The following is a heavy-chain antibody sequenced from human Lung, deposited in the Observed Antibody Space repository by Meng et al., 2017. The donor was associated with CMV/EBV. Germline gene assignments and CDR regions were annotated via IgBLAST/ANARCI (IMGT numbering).Heavy chain of an antibody. CDR3: ASLLFGVVTSQVDY. J-gene: IGHJ4*02. V-gene: IGHV3-23*01. CDR1: GFTFSTSV. D-gene: IGHD3-3*01. Sequence: ELQRLESGEGLVQPGGSLKLSCAASGFTFSTSVMTWVRQAPERGLEWVSTISDRGGSTNYAGFVNGRFSISRDNSRSTLYLQMNSLRADDSAVYYCASLLFGVVTSQVDYWGQGTLVTVSS. CDR2: ISDRGGST.